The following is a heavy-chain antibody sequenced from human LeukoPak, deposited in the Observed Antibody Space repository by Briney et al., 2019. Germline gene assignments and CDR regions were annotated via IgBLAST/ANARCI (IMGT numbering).Heavy chain of an antibody. CDR2: MNPNSGNT. D-gene: IGHD6-6*01. J-gene: IGHJ4*02. Sequence: ASVKVSCKASGYTFTSYDINWVRQATGQGLEWMGWMNPNSGNTGYAQKFQGRVTITRNTSISTAYMELSSLRSEDTAVYYCARGLSSRDHSSSPIRGYYFDYWGQGTLVTVSS. CDR1: GYTFTSYD. V-gene: IGHV1-8*03. CDR3: ARGLSSRDHSSSPIRGYYFDY.